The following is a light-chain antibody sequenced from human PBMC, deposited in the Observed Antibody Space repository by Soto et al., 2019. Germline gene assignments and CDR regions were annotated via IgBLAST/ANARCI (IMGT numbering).Light chain of an antibody. V-gene: IGKV1-9*01. Sequence: DIQFTQSPSFLSASVGDRVTVSWRASQDINTYLAWFQQKPGKVPQLLVYPASTLQDGVPSRFSGRGSGTEFTLTINNLQPEDFATYYCQHLRAYPFSFGQGTKVDIK. CDR3: QHLRAYPFS. CDR1: QDINTY. J-gene: IGKJ2*03. CDR2: PAS.